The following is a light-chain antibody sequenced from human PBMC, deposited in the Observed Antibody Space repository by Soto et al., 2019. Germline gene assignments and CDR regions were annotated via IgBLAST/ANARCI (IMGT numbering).Light chain of an antibody. CDR3: AAWDDGLYGHFV. CDR2: RNN. CDR1: SSNIGNNF. V-gene: IGLV1-47*01. Sequence: QSVPTQAPSASGTPGQRVAISCSGSSSNIGNNFVYWYRQVPGMAPELLIYRNNQRRSGVPDRFSGSKSGTSASLAISGLRSEDEAAYYCAAWDDGLYGHFVFGTGTKLTVL. J-gene: IGLJ1*01.